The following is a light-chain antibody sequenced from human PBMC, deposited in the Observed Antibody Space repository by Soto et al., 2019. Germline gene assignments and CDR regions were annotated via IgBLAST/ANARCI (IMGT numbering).Light chain of an antibody. Sequence: QSVLTQPPSVSGAPGQTITISCTGSSSNIGAGYDVHWYQQHPGKAPKLMIYEVSYRPSGVSNRFSGSKSGNTASLTISGLQAEDEADYYCSSYTSSSTQVFGTGTKVTVL. CDR1: SSNIGAGYD. CDR3: SSYTSSSTQV. J-gene: IGLJ1*01. CDR2: EVS. V-gene: IGLV2-14*01.